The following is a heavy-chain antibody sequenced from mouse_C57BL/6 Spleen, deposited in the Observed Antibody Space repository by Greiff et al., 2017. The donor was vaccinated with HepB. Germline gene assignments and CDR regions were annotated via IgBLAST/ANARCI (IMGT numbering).Heavy chain of an antibody. Sequence: VQLQESGAELVRPGASVTLSCKASGYTFTDYEMHWVKQTPVHGLEWIGAIDPETGGTAYNQKFKGKAILTADKSSSTAYMELRSLTSEDSAVYYCTRGRDSWFAYWGQGTLVTVSA. CDR3: TRGRDSWFAY. CDR2: IDPETGGT. D-gene: IGHD3-3*01. CDR1: GYTFTDYE. V-gene: IGHV1-15*01. J-gene: IGHJ3*01.